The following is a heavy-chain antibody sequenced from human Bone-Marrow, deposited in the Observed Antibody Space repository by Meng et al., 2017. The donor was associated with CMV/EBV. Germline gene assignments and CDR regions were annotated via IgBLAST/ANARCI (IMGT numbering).Heavy chain of an antibody. D-gene: IGHD3-3*01. Sequence: GSLRLSCAVYGGSFSGYYWSWIRQPPGKGLEWIGEINHSGSTNYHPSLKSRVTISVDTSKNQFSLKLSSVTAADTAVYYCAGVGDPFWSGYYFDYWGQGTLVTVPS. CDR1: GGSFSGYY. V-gene: IGHV4-34*01. CDR3: AGVGDPFWSGYYFDY. CDR2: INHSGST. J-gene: IGHJ4*02.